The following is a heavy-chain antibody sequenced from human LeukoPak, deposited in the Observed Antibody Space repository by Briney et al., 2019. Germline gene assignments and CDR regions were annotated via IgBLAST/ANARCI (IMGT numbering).Heavy chain of an antibody. D-gene: IGHD1-1*01. Sequence: SETLSLKCTVSGGSISSGGYYWSWIRQHPGKGLEWIGYIYYSGSTYYNPSLKSRVTISVDTSKSQFSLKLSSVTAADTAVYYCARVHLEPGKFDYWGQGTLVTVSS. CDR3: ARVHLEPGKFDY. CDR1: GGSISSGGYY. CDR2: IYYSGST. J-gene: IGHJ4*02. V-gene: IGHV4-31*03.